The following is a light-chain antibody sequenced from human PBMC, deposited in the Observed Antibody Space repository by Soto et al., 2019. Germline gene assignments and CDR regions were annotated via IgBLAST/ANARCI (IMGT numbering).Light chain of an antibody. J-gene: IGKJ2*01. CDR2: DAS. V-gene: IGKV1-5*01. Sequence: DIQMTQSPSTLSASVGDRVTLTCRASQSISTWLAWYQQKPGKAPKLLIYDASSLQSGVPSRFSGSGSGTEFTLTISSLQPDDFATYFCQHYASHSSSTFGQGTKLESK. CDR3: QHYASHSSST. CDR1: QSISTW.